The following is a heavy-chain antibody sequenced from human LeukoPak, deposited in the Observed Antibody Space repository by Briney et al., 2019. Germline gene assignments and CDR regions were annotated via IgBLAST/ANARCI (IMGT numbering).Heavy chain of an antibody. J-gene: IGHJ4*02. CDR3: ASSGYYGSGSYFEY. Sequence: SETLSLTCTVSGGSISSYYWSWIRQPAGRGLDWIGRIYTSGNTNYNPSLKSRVTMSVDASKKQFSLKLSSVTAADSTVYYCASSGYYGSGSYFEYWGQGTLVTVSS. CDR1: GGSISSYY. V-gene: IGHV4-4*07. D-gene: IGHD3-10*01. CDR2: IYTSGNT.